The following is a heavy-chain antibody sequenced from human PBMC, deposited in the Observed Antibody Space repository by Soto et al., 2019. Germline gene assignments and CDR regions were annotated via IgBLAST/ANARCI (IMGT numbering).Heavy chain of an antibody. J-gene: IGHJ4*02. Sequence: GGSLRLSCAASGFTFSSYGMHWVRQAPGKGLEWVAVISYDGSNKYYADSVKGRFTISRDNSKNTLYLQMNSLRAEDTAVYYCANDYGDSYFDYWGQGTLVTVSS. CDR1: GFTFSSYG. D-gene: IGHD4-17*01. CDR3: ANDYGDSYFDY. CDR2: ISYDGSNK. V-gene: IGHV3-30*18.